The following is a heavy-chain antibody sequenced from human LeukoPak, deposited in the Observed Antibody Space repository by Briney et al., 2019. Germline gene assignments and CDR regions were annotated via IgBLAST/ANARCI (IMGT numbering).Heavy chain of an antibody. V-gene: IGHV3-23*01. CDR2: ISGSGGST. CDR3: AKDRDYDILTGSLVFDY. D-gene: IGHD3-9*01. J-gene: IGHJ4*02. Sequence: PGGSLRLSCAASGFTFSSYAMSWVRQAPGKGLEWVSAISGSGGSTYYADSVKGRFTISRDNSKNTLYLQMNSLRAEDTAVYYCAKDRDYDILTGSLVFDYWGQGTLVTVSS. CDR1: GFTFSSYA.